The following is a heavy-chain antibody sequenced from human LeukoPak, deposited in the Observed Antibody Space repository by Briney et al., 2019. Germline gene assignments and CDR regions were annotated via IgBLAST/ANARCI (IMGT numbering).Heavy chain of an antibody. CDR2: ISHTGTVI. V-gene: IGHV3-11*01. D-gene: IGHD3-10*01. CDR1: GFTFSDYY. CDR3: ARDGSPAGVTFEY. J-gene: IGHJ4*02. Sequence: PGGSLRLSCAASGFTFSDYYMSWIRQAPGKGLEWISYISHTGTVIYYADSVKGRFTISRDNAKDSLYLQMNSLRAEDTAVYYCARDGSPAGVTFEYWGQGTLVTVSS.